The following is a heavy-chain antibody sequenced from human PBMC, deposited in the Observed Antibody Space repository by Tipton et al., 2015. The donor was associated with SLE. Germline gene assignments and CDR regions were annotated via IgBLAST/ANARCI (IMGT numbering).Heavy chain of an antibody. Sequence: TLSLTCTVYGGSFSGYYWSWIRQPPGKGLEWIGEINHSGSTNYNPSLKSRATISVDTSKNQFSLKLSSVTAADTAVYYCAREGIPAAGGLDLWVRGTLVTVSS. CDR2: INHSGST. CDR3: AREGIPAAGGLDL. V-gene: IGHV4-34*01. CDR1: GGSFSGYY. J-gene: IGHJ2*01. D-gene: IGHD6-13*01.